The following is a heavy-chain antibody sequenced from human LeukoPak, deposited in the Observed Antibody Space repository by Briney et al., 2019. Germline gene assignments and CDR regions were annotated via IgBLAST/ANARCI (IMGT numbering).Heavy chain of an antibody. V-gene: IGHV1-2*02. CDR3: AREGGFCSSTSCYSGGYDY. CDR2: INPNSGGT. J-gene: IGHJ4*02. Sequence: ASVKVSCKASGYTFTGYYMHWVRQAPGQGLEWMGWINPNSGGTNYAQKFQGRVTMTRDTSISTAYMELSRLRSDDTAVYYCAREGGFCSSTSCYSGGYDYWGQGTLVTVSS. CDR1: GYTFTGYY. D-gene: IGHD2-2*01.